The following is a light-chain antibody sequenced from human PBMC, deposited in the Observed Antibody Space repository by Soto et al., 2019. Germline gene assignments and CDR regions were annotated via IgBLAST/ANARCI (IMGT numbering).Light chain of an antibody. CDR2: VVS. CDR3: SSFTTSSTSV. Sequence: SVLTQPASVSGSPGQSITISCTGTSRDVGGYDYVSWYQQHPDKAPKLVIYVVSNRPSGVSTRFSGSKSGNTASLTISGLQADDEADYYCSSFTTSSTSVFGTGTKVTVL. V-gene: IGLV2-14*01. J-gene: IGLJ1*01. CDR1: SRDVGGYDY.